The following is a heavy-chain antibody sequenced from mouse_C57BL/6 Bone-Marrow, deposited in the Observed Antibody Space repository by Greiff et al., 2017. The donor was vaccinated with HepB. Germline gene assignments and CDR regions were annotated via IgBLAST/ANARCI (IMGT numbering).Heavy chain of an antibody. CDR2: INSDGGST. CDR3: ERQFITTVVAPYYYAMDY. J-gene: IGHJ4*01. D-gene: IGHD1-1*01. Sequence: EVKVVESGGGLVQPGESLKLSCESNEYEFPSYDMSWVRKTPEKRLELVAAINSDGGSTYYPDTMERRFIISRDNTKKTLYLQMSSLRSEDTALYYCERQFITTVVAPYYYAMDYWGQGPSVTAAS. CDR1: EYEFPSYD. V-gene: IGHV5-2*01.